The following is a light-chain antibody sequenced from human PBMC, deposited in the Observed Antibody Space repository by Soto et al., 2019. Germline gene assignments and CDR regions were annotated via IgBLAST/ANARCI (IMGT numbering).Light chain of an antibody. Sequence: DIQMTQSPSSLSASVGDRVTITCPASQHISNYLHWYPQEPGKAPMLLIYDASNLERGVPSRFSGSGSGTEVTFTISSLQPEDIATYYCQQYGKLPLSFGPRTKVDIK. CDR3: QQYGKLPLS. CDR2: DAS. J-gene: IGKJ3*01. CDR1: QHISNY. V-gene: IGKV1-33*01.